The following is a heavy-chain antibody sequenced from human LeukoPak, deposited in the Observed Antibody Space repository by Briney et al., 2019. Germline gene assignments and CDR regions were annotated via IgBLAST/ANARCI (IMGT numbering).Heavy chain of an antibody. D-gene: IGHD4-17*01. CDR1: GFTFSSYS. CDR3: ARDRATVTRDGSFDI. Sequence: GGSLRLSCAASGFTFSSYSMNWVRQAPGKGLEWVSYISSSSSTIYYADSVKGRFTISSDNAKNSLYLQMNSLRAEDTAVYYCARDRATVTRDGSFDIWGQGTMVTVSS. V-gene: IGHV3-48*04. J-gene: IGHJ3*02. CDR2: ISSSSSTI.